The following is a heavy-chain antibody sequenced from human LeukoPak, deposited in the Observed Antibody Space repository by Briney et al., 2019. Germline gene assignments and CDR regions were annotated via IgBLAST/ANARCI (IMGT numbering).Heavy chain of an antibody. J-gene: IGHJ3*02. CDR3: ARSFDTHAFDI. CDR1: GDSINNYY. Sequence: SETLSLTCTVSGDSINNYYWSWIRQPAGKGLEWIGRIYSSGSTNYNPSLKSRVAMSIGTSRNHFSPKLTSVTAADTAIYYCARSFDTHAFDIWGQGTVVTVSS. CDR2: IYSSGST. V-gene: IGHV4-4*07.